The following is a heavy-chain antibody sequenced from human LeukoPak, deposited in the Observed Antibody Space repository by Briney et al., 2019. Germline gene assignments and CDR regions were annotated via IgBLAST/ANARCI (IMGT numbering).Heavy chain of an antibody. D-gene: IGHD3/OR15-3a*01. CDR3: VRDLDWGAFDV. CDR2: ISPPGDIT. Sequence: GGSLRLSCAASGFTFDGYGMSWVRQAPGKGLEWVSGISPPGDITYYADSVMGRFTTSRDNRKNTVSLQMNSLRAEDTALYYCVRDLDWGAFDVWGQGTMVTVSS. J-gene: IGHJ3*01. CDR1: GFTFDGYG. V-gene: IGHV3-23*01.